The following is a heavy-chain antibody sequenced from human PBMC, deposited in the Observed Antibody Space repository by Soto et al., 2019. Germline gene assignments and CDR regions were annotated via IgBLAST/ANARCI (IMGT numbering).Heavy chain of an antibody. D-gene: IGHD3-3*01. CDR1: VGSISSYY. J-gene: IGHJ6*03. Sequence: PSETLSLTCTVSVGSISSYYWSWIRQPPGKGLEWIGYIYYSGSTNYNPSLKSRVTMSVDTSKNQFSLKLNSVTAADTAVYYCARTYYDFWSGSHYFYMDVWGKGTTVTVSS. CDR3: ARTYYDFWSGSHYFYMDV. V-gene: IGHV4-59*01. CDR2: IYYSGST.